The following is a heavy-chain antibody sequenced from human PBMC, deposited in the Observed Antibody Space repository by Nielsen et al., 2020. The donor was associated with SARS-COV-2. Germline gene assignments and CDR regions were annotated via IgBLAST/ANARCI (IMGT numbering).Heavy chain of an antibody. Sequence: ASVKVSCKASGYTFTSYAMHWVRQAPGQRLEWMGWINAGNGNTKYSQKFQGRVTMTEDTSTDTACMELSSLRSEDTAVYYCATSAVAGTPNWFDPWGQGTLVTVSS. J-gene: IGHJ5*02. CDR2: INAGNGNT. V-gene: IGHV1-3*01. CDR3: ATSAVAGTPNWFDP. D-gene: IGHD6-19*01. CDR1: GYTFTSYA.